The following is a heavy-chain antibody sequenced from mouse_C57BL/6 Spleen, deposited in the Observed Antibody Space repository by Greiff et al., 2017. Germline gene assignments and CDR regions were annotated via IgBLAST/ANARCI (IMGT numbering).Heavy chain of an antibody. V-gene: IGHV1-81*01. Sequence: QVQLKQPGAELARPGASVKLSCKASGYTFTSYGISWVKQRTGQGLEWIGEIYPRSGNTYYNEKFKGKATLTADKSSSTAYMELRSLTSEYSAVYFCARWELLPDYWGQGTTLTVSS. J-gene: IGHJ2*01. CDR1: GYTFTSYG. D-gene: IGHD2-12*01. CDR3: ARWELLPDY. CDR2: IYPRSGNT.